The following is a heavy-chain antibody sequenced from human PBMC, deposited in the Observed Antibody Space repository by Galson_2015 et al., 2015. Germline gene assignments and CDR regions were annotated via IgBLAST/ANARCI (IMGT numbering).Heavy chain of an antibody. CDR3: ARSLRGDYFAY. V-gene: IGHV1-3*01. J-gene: IGHJ4*02. Sequence: SVKVSCKASGYTFTSHAMHWVRQAPGQRLEWMGWINAGNGNTKYSQKFQGRVTITRDTSASTAYMELSSLRSEDTAVYFCARSLRGDYFAYWGQGTLVIVSS. CDR2: INAGNGNT. CDR1: GYTFTSHA.